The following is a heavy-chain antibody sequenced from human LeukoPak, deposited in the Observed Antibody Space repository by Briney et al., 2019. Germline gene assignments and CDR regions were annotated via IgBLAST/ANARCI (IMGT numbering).Heavy chain of an antibody. D-gene: IGHD1-26*01. Sequence: SETLSLTCTVSGASTRSHYWSWIRQPPGKGLEWIGYIYYSGSTNYNPSLKSRVTISVDTSKNQFSLKLSSVTAADTAVYYCARGVGHSGVLHIWGQGTMVTVSS. CDR3: ARGVGHSGVLHI. J-gene: IGHJ3*02. CDR2: IYYSGST. V-gene: IGHV4-59*08. CDR1: GASTRSHY.